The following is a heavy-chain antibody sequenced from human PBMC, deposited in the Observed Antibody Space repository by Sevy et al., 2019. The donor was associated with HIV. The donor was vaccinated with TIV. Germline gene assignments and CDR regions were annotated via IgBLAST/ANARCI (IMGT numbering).Heavy chain of an antibody. J-gene: IGHJ6*03. D-gene: IGHD6-19*01. Sequence: GGSLRLSCAASGFTVRSNYMSWVRQAPGKGLEWVSVIYSGGSTYYADSVKGRFTISRDNSKNTLYLQMNSLRAEDTAVYYCARVWYGSGWYPSSYYYYMDVWGKGTTVTVSS. V-gene: IGHV3-53*01. CDR3: ARVWYGSGWYPSSYYYYMDV. CDR1: GFTVRSNY. CDR2: IYSGGST.